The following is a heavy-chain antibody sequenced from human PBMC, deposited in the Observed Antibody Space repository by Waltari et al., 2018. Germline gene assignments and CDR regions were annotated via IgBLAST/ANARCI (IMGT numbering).Heavy chain of an antibody. J-gene: IGHJ5*02. V-gene: IGHV3-23*01. CDR3: AKDPITVAGTIGWFDP. CDR1: GFTFSSSA. Sequence: EVQLLESGGGLVQPGGSLRLSCAASGFTFSSSAMRWVRQAPGKGLEWVSAISGSGGSTYYADSVKCRFTISRDNSKNTLYLQMNSLRAEDTAVYYCAKDPITVAGTIGWFDPWGQGTLVTVSS. CDR2: ISGSGGST. D-gene: IGHD6-19*01.